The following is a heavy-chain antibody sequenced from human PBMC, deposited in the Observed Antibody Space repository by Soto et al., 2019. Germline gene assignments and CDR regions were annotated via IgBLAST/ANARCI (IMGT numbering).Heavy chain of an antibody. D-gene: IGHD3-9*01. CDR2: LRAGGST. CDR1: GLSLSSSA. V-gene: IGHV3-23*01. CDR3: AKCGWFGGIVTGTPHY. J-gene: IGHJ4*02. Sequence: LRLSCAVSGLSLSSSAMTWVRQAPGKGLEWVSTLRAGGSTYYAASVKGRFTISRNSSENSLYLQMGSLKAEDTAVYFCAKCGWFGGIVTGTPHYWCPRTHVTVSS.